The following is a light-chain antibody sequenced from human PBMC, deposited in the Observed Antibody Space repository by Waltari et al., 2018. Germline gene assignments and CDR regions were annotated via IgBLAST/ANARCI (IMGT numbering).Light chain of an antibody. Sequence: EIVLTQSPGTASLSPGERATLSCRASQSVGSSSLAWYQQKPGQAPRRVIYRASRRATGIPDRFSGSGSGTDFSLTISRLEPEDLAVYYCQQHGTLPATFGQGTKVEIK. CDR1: QSVGSSS. J-gene: IGKJ1*01. CDR2: RAS. V-gene: IGKV3-20*01. CDR3: QQHGTLPAT.